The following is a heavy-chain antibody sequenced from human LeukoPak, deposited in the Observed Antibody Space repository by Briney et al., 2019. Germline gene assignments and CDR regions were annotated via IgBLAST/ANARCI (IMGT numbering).Heavy chain of an antibody. CDR2: ISGSGGST. CDR3: AKDWPSSIAVAGVCDY. CDR1: GFTFSSYA. Sequence: PGGSLSLSCAASGFTFSSYAMSWVRQAPGQGLEWVSGISGSGGSTYYADSVKGRFTISRDNSKNTLYLQMNSLRAEDTAVYYCAKDWPSSIAVAGVCDYWGQGTLVTVSS. D-gene: IGHD6-19*01. J-gene: IGHJ4*02. V-gene: IGHV3-23*01.